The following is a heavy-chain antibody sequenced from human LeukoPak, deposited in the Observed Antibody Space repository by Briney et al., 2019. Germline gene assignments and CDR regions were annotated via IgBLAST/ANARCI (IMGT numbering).Heavy chain of an antibody. V-gene: IGHV1-18*01. D-gene: IGHD3-3*01. Sequence: ASVKVSCKASGYTFTSSGISWVRQAPGQGLEWMGWISAYNGNTNYAQKLQGRVTMTTDTSTSTAYMELRSLRSDDTAVYYCARHYDFWSGSSHSEYYFDYWGQGTLVTVSS. J-gene: IGHJ4*02. CDR3: ARHYDFWSGSSHSEYYFDY. CDR1: GYTFTSSG. CDR2: ISAYNGNT.